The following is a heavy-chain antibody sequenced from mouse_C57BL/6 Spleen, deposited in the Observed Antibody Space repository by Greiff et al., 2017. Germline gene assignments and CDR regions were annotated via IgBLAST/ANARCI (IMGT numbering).Heavy chain of an antibody. CDR1: VFSLSTLGMG. CDR2: IWWDDGK. D-gene: IGHD3-2*02. V-gene: IGHV8-8*01. J-gene: IGHJ4*01. Sequence: QVTLKESGPGILQPSQTLRLTCSFSVFSLSTLGMGVGGIRQPPGKGLEWLAHIWWDDGKDYIPALKGRLTISRDTSKNQVFLKLASVDTADTATYYCAQIESSGYPMDCWGQGTSVTVAS. CDR3: AQIESSGYPMDC.